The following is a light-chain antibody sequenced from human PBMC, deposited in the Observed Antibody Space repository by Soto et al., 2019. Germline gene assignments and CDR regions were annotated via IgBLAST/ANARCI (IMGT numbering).Light chain of an antibody. Sequence: QSVLTQPPSLSGVPGQRVTISCTGSSSNIGSENVQWYQQLPGTAPKLLIYGYRNRPSGIPDRFSGSKSGTSASLAITGLQAEDEADYYCQSYDNSLSALVFGGGTKVTVL. V-gene: IGLV1-40*01. J-gene: IGLJ3*02. CDR1: SSNIGSEN. CDR2: GYR. CDR3: QSYDNSLSALV.